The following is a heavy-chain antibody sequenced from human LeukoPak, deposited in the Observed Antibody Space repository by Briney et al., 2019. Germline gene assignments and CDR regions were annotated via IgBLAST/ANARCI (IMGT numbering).Heavy chain of an antibody. V-gene: IGHV3-72*01. J-gene: IGHJ4*02. CDR3: ARDSRWSFDY. Sequence: GGSLRLSCAASGFTFSDHHMDWVRQAPGKGLEWVGRCRNKGNSYATEYAASVRGRFTISRDDSTNSLFLQMGSLKTEDTAAYYCARDSRWSFDYWGQGTLVTVSS. CDR1: GFTFSDHH. D-gene: IGHD2-15*01. CDR2: CRNKGNSYAT.